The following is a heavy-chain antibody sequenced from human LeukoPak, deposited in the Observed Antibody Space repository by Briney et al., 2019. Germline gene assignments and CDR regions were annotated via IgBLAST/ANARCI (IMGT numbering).Heavy chain of an antibody. CDR1: GYTFTGYY. CDR3: ARDRSITEKYSGRYFHDY. V-gene: IGHV1-2*02. CDR2: IDPNKGDT. J-gene: IGHJ4*02. D-gene: IGHD1-26*01. Sequence: GASVKVSCKASGYTFTGYYLHWVRQAPGQGLEWMGWIDPNKGDTKCTQKFQGRVSMTRDTSFSTAYMVLSRLTSDDTAVYYCARDRSITEKYSGRYFHDYWGQGSLVTVSS.